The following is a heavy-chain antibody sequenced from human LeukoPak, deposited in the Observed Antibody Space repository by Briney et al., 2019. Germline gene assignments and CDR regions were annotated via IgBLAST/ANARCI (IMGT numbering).Heavy chain of an antibody. CDR3: ARDLGSWEDDTAPRGWFDP. CDR1: GGSISSGGYY. D-gene: IGHD5-18*01. CDR2: IYYSGST. J-gene: IGHJ5*02. Sequence: SETLSLTCTVSGGSISSGGYYWSWIRQHPGKGLEWIGYIYYSGSTYYNPSLKSRVTISVDTSKNQFSLKLSSVTAADTAVYYCARDLGSWEDDTAPRGWFDPWGQGTLVTVSS. V-gene: IGHV4-31*03.